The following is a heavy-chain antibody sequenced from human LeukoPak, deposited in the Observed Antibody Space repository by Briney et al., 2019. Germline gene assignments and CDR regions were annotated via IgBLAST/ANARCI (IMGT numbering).Heavy chain of an antibody. V-gene: IGHV5-51*01. D-gene: IGHD2-2*01. Sequence: PGESLKISCKGSGYSFTSYWIGWVRQMPGKGLEWMGIIYPGDSDTRYSPSFQGQVTISADKSISTAYLQWSSLKASDTAVYYCARDQGGYCSSTSCASDPWGQGTLVTVSS. CDR2: IYPGDSDT. CDR3: ARDQGGYCSSTSCASDP. CDR1: GYSFTSYW. J-gene: IGHJ5*02.